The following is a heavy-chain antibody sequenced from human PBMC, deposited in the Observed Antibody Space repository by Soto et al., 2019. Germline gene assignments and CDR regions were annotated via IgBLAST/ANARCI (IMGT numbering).Heavy chain of an antibody. CDR3: ASSTPVYGSWSYHKGFDY. V-gene: IGHV4-31*03. CDR1: GGSISSGGYY. CDR2: IYYSGST. Sequence: QVQLQESGPGLVKPSQTLSLTCTVSGGSISSGGYYWSWIRQHPGKGLEWIGYIYYSGSTYYNPSLQSRVTISVDTSNHQFSLKLSSVTAADTAVYYCASSTPVYGSWSYHKGFDYWGQGTLVTVSS. J-gene: IGHJ4*02. D-gene: IGHD3-10*01.